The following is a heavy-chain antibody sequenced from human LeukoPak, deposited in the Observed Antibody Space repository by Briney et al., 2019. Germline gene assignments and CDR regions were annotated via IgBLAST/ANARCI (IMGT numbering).Heavy chain of an antibody. D-gene: IGHD3-3*01. Sequence: GGSLRLSCAASGFTFSSYAMSWVRQAPGKGLEWVSAISGSGGSTYYADSVKGRFTISRDNSKNTLYLQMNSLRAEDMAVYYCAKHGPDFWSGYGNWFDLWGQGTLVTVSS. CDR3: AKHGPDFWSGYGNWFDL. V-gene: IGHV3-23*01. CDR2: ISGSGGST. CDR1: GFTFSSYA. J-gene: IGHJ5*02.